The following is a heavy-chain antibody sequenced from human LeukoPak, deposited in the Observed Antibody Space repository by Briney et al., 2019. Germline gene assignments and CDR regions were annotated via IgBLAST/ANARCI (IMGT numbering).Heavy chain of an antibody. CDR1: GFTFSSYG. CDR3: AKDQGSVYDVSHDY. J-gene: IGHJ4*02. CDR2: IRYDGSNK. V-gene: IGHV3-30*02. Sequence: GGSLRLSCAASGFTFSSYGMHWVRQAPGKGLEWEAFIRYDGSNKYYADSVKGRFTISRDNSKNTLYLQMNSLRAEDTAVYYCAKDQGSVYDVSHDYWGQGTLVTVSS. D-gene: IGHD1-14*01.